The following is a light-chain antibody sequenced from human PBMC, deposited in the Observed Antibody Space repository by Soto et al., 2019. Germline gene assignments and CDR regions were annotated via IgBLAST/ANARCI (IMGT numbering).Light chain of an antibody. CDR1: QSVLYSSKNKNY. J-gene: IGKJ4*01. CDR3: QQYYSTPPT. Sequence: DIVMTQSPDSLAVSLGERATINCKSSQSVLYSSKNKNYLAWYQQKPGQPPKLLIYWASTRESGVPDRFSGSGSGTDFTRTISSLQAGDGAVYYCQQYYSTPPTFGGGTKVESK. V-gene: IGKV4-1*01. CDR2: WAS.